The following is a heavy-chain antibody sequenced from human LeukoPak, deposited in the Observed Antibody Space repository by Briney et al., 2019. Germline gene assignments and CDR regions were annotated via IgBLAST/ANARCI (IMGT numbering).Heavy chain of an antibody. Sequence: PGRSLRLSCAASGFTFSSYGMHWVRQAPGKGLEWVAVISYDGSNKYYADSVKGRFSISRDNAEHSLYLQMNNLRAEDTAVYYCVRESASWSGQGIGRPLDVWGKGTTVIVSS. J-gene: IGHJ6*04. CDR3: VRESASWSGQGIGRPLDV. D-gene: IGHD3-3*01. CDR1: GFTFSSYG. CDR2: ISYDGSNK. V-gene: IGHV3-30*03.